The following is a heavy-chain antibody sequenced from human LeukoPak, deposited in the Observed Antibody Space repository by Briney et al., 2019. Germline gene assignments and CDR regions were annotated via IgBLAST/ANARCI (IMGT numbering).Heavy chain of an antibody. CDR3: ARLRHIVVVTAITPGCFDY. CDR2: IYPGDSDT. J-gene: IGHJ4*02. Sequence: GESLKISCKGSGYTFSNYWIGWVRQMPGKGLEWMGIIYPGDSDTRYSPSFQGQVTISADKSISTAYLQWSSLKASDTAMYYCARLRHIVVVTAITPGCFDYWGQGTLVTVSS. D-gene: IGHD2-21*02. CDR1: GYTFSNYW. V-gene: IGHV5-51*01.